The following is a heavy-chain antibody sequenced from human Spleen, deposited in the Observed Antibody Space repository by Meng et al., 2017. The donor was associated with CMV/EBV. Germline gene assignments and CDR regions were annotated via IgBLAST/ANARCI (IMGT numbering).Heavy chain of an antibody. V-gene: IGHV4-34*01. Sequence: SETLSLTCTVYGGSFSGSYWSWIRQPSGKGLEWIGESRHSGSVHYNPSLKSRVTISVDTSKNQLSLKPSTVTAADTAVYYCAKDLALGYCNGGSCYSACWGQGTLVTVSS. CDR1: GGSFSGSY. CDR3: AKDLALGYCNGGSCYSAC. D-gene: IGHD2-15*01. J-gene: IGHJ4*02. CDR2: SRHSGSV.